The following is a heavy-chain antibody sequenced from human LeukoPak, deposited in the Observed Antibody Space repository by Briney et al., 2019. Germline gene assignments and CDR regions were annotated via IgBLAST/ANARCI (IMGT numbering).Heavy chain of an antibody. CDR3: VRDPSAMVFDY. CDR1: GGSISRDGYY. CDR2: IYSSGNT. V-gene: IGHV4-61*09. D-gene: IGHD3-10*01. J-gene: IGHJ4*02. Sequence: SETLSLTCTVSGGSISRDGYYWSWIRQPAGKALEWIGQIYSSGNTNYNPSLKNRVTISVDTPRNQFFLNLRSVTAADRAIYYCVRDPSAMVFDYWGQGILVTVSS.